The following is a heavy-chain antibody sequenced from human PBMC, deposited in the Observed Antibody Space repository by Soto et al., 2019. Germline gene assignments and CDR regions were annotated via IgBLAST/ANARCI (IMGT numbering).Heavy chain of an antibody. Sequence: QVQLQESGPGLVKPSETLSLTCTVSGDSVSSGSYYWSWIRQPPGKGLEWIGYIYYSGSTNYNPSLKSRVTISVDTSKNQFSLKLSSVTAADTAVYYCARWVSMIVGEHNWFDPWGQGTLVTVSS. J-gene: IGHJ5*02. V-gene: IGHV4-61*01. D-gene: IGHD3-22*01. CDR2: IYYSGST. CDR3: ARWVSMIVGEHNWFDP. CDR1: GDSVSSGSYY.